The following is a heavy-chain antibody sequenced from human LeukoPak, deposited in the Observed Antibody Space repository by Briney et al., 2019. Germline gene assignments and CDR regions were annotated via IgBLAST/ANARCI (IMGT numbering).Heavy chain of an antibody. Sequence: SETLSLTCAVYGGSFSGYYWSWIRQPPGKGLEWIGEINHSGSTNYNPSLKSRVTISVDTPRNQFSLKLSSVPAADTAVYYSATNPGGYCSSTNCYGEAPWGQGTLVTVSS. CDR2: INHSGST. J-gene: IGHJ5*02. CDR3: ATNPGGYCSSTNCYGEAP. D-gene: IGHD2-2*01. CDR1: GGSFSGYY. V-gene: IGHV4-34*01.